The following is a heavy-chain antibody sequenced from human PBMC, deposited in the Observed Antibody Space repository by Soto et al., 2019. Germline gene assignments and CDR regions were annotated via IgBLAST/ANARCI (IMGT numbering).Heavy chain of an antibody. J-gene: IGHJ5*02. V-gene: IGHV4-39*01. CDR1: GGSISSRGYY. Sequence: SETLSLTCRVSGGSISSRGYYGGCIRQPPWMGLEWIGSTSYGGNTYYSTSLKSRVTISVDTSKNQLSLELRSVNATDTAVYFCARRRARTEVDGLSTGFDPRGQGTLVT. D-gene: IGHD2-2*01. CDR3: ARRRARTEVDGLSTGFDP. CDR2: TSYGGNT.